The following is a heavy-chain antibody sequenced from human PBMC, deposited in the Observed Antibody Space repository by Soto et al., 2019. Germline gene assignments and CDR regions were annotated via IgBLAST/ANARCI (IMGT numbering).Heavy chain of an antibody. J-gene: IGHJ4*02. Sequence: EVQLVESGGGVVQPGRSLRLACVTSGFTFDDYAMHWVRQAPGKGLEWVSSISWNSGNIDYADSVKGRFTVSRDNARNYLYLHMDSLRSEDTALYYCARDASITTSYLPYWGQGTLVTVSS. CDR2: ISWNSGNI. CDR1: GFTFDDYA. V-gene: IGHV3-9*01. CDR3: ARDASITTSYLPY. D-gene: IGHD1-26*01.